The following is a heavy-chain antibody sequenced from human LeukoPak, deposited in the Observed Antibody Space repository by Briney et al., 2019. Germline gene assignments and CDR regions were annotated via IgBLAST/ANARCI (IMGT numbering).Heavy chain of an antibody. V-gene: IGHV4-39*07. Sequence: SETLSLTCSVSGGSIRSTTYYWGWIRQPPGKGLEWIGSIYYSGNTYYSPSLMSRVTISVDTSKNQFSLKLSSVTAADTAVYYCARPLAFGLLLPAYWGQGTLVTVSS. CDR3: ARPLAFGLLLPAY. CDR1: GGSIRSTTYY. D-gene: IGHD3-3*02. CDR2: IYYSGNT. J-gene: IGHJ4*02.